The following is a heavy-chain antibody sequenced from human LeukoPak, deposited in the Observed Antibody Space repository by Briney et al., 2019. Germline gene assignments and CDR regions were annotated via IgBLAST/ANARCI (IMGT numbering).Heavy chain of an antibody. CDR2: IKSKTYGGTT. D-gene: IGHD2/OR15-2a*01. CDR1: GFTFNNAW. J-gene: IGHJ5*02. V-gene: IGHV3-15*01. CDR3: TSDHFA. Sequence: GGSLRLSCAASGFTFNNAWMSWVRQAPGKGLEWVCRIKSKTYGGTTEYAAPVKGRFTIYRDDSASTLFLQMDSLTTAATAVYYCTSDHFAWGQGTLVTVSS.